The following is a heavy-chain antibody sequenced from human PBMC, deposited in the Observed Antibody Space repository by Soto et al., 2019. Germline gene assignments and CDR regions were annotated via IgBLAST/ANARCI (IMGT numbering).Heavy chain of an antibody. CDR1: GFTFSSYS. D-gene: IGHD4-4*01. Sequence: EVQLVESGGGLVKPGGSLRLSCAASGFTFSSYSMNWVRQAPGKGLEWVSSITSNSNYMYYADSVKGRFTISRDNAKNSLYLQMISLRVEDTAVYYCARDRNSNYYFDYWGQGTLVTVSS. J-gene: IGHJ4*02. CDR3: ARDRNSNYYFDY. V-gene: IGHV3-21*01. CDR2: ITSNSNYM.